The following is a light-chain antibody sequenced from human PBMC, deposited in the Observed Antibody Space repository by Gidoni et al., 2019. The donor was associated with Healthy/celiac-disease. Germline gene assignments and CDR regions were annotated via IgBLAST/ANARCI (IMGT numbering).Light chain of an antibody. V-gene: IGKV1-33*01. CDR1: QDISNY. J-gene: IGKJ5*01. CDR2: DAS. Sequence: DIQMTPSPSSLSASVGDRVTITCQASQDISNYLNWYQQKPGKAPKLLIYDASNLETGVPSRFSGSGSGTDFTFTISSLQPEDIATYYCQQYDNLPSITFGQXTRLEIK. CDR3: QQYDNLPSIT.